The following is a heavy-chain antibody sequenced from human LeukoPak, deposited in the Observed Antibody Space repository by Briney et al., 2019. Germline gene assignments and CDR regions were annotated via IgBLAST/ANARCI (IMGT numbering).Heavy chain of an antibody. CDR2: INSDGSST. J-gene: IGHJ6*03. CDR1: GFTFSSHW. Sequence: GGSLRLSCAASGFTFSSHWMHWVRQAPGKGLVWVSRINSDGSSTSYADSVKGRFTISRDNAKNTLYLQMNSLRVEDTAVYYCASQALRYSGSLAHYYYYYMDVWGKGTTVTVSS. D-gene: IGHD1-26*01. CDR3: ASQALRYSGSLAHYYYYYMDV. V-gene: IGHV3-74*01.